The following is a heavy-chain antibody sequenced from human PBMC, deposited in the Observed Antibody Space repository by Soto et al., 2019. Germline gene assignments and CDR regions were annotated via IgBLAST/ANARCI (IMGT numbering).Heavy chain of an antibody. CDR3: AKHRGRIAVAGTRAIRIYYYYGMDV. Sequence: GGSLRLSCAASGFTFSSYAMSWVRQAPGKGLEWVSAISGSGGSTYYADSVKGRFTISRDNSKNTLYLQMNSLRAEDTAVYYCAKHRGRIAVAGTRAIRIYYYYGMDVWGQGTTVTVSS. CDR2: ISGSGGST. J-gene: IGHJ6*02. CDR1: GFTFSSYA. D-gene: IGHD6-19*01. V-gene: IGHV3-23*01.